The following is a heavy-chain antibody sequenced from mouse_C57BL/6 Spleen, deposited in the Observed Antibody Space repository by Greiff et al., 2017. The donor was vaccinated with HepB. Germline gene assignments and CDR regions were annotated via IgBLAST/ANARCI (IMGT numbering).Heavy chain of an antibody. J-gene: IGHJ3*01. Sequence: DVKLEESVAELVRPGASVKLSCTASGFNIKNTYMHWVKQRPEQGLEWIGRIDPANGNTKYAPKFQGKATITADTSSHTAYVQLSSLTSEDTSIYYWYREVRYYYGSSSAWFAYWGQGTLVTVSA. V-gene: IGHV14-3*01. D-gene: IGHD1-1*01. CDR3: YREVRYYYGSSSAWFAY. CDR1: GFNIKNTY. CDR2: IDPANGNT.